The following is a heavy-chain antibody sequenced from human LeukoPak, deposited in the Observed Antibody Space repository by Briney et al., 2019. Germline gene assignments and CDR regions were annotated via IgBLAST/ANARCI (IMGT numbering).Heavy chain of an antibody. Sequence: PSETLSLTCKVSGASVSTSPYYWTWIRQPAGKGLEWIGRIFNIGPANYNPSLKSRVTISVDTSKNQFSLKLSSVTAADTAVYYCAREGAAAGGDIWGQGTMVTVSS. D-gene: IGHD6-13*01. J-gene: IGHJ3*02. V-gene: IGHV4-61*10. CDR3: AREGAAAGGDI. CDR1: GASVSTSPYY. CDR2: IFNIGPA.